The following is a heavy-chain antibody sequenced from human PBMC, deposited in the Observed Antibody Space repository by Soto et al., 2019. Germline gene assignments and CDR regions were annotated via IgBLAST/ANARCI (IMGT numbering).Heavy chain of an antibody. CDR2: ISPYNGNT. V-gene: IGHV1-18*01. CDR3: ARDLCSCVSCYPVYYYYMDV. CDR1: GYTFTSYG. J-gene: IGHJ6*03. D-gene: IGHD2-15*01. Sequence: ASVKVSCKASGYTFTSYGISWVRQAPGQGLEWMGWISPYNGNTNYAQKLQGRVTMTTDKSTSTAHMELSSLRSEDTAVYYCARDLCSCVSCYPVYYYYMDVWGKGTTVTVSS.